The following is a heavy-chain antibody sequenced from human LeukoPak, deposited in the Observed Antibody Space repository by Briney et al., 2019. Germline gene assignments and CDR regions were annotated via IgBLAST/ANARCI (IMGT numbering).Heavy chain of an antibody. V-gene: IGHV4-34*01. J-gene: IGHJ5*02. CDR2: INHSGST. Sequence: SETLSLTCAVYGGSFSGYYWSWIRQPPGKGLEWIGEINHSGSTNYNPSLKSRVTISVDTSKNQFSLKLSSVTAADTAVYYCAPRFSSSGWYEGFDPWGQGTLVTVSS. D-gene: IGHD6-19*01. CDR3: APRFSSSGWYEGFDP. CDR1: GGSFSGYY.